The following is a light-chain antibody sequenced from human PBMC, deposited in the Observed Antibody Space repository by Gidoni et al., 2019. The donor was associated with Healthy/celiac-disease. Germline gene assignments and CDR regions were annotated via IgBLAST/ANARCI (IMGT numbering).Light chain of an antibody. J-gene: IGKJ2*01. CDR2: WAS. CDR1: KSVLYSSNNKIS. V-gene: IGKV4-1*01. CDR3: QQYYSTPYT. Sequence: IVMTQSPDSLAVSLGERATSNCKSSKSVLYSSNNKISLAWYQPKPGQPPTLLIYWASTRESWVPVRFSGSGSGTDFTLTISSLQAEDVAVYYCQQYYSTPYTFGQGTKLEIK.